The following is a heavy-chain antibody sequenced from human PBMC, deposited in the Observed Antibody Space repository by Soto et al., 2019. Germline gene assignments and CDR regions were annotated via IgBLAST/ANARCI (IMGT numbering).Heavy chain of an antibody. J-gene: IGHJ4*02. V-gene: IGHV3-33*01. CDR2: MWSDGTNK. D-gene: IGHD4-17*01. CDR1: GFSFSSSV. Sequence: QVQMVESGGGVVQPGTSVRLSCVASGFSFSSSVMHWVRQAPGKGPEWVAAMWSDGTNKNYADSVKGRFAISRDNSKNTLYLQMNSLRVEDTAVYYCARENVDYVNDYWGQGTLVTVSS. CDR3: ARENVDYVNDY.